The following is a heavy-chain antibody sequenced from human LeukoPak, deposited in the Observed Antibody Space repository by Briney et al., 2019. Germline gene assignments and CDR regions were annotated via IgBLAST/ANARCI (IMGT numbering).Heavy chain of an antibody. V-gene: IGHV3-23*01. J-gene: IGHJ4*02. CDR2: ISGSGGST. CDR1: GFTFSSYA. Sequence: GGSLRLSCAASGFTFSSYAMSWVRQAPGKGLEWVSAISGSGGSTYYADSVKGRFTISRDNSKNTVYLQMNSLRAEDTAVYYCARAMMVVANLWGVFDYWGQGTLVTVPS. D-gene: IGHD3-22*01. CDR3: ARAMMVVANLWGVFDY.